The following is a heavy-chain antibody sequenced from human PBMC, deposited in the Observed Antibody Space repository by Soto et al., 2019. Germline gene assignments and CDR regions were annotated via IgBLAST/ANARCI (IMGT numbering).Heavy chain of an antibody. CDR2: IYSGGST. V-gene: IGHV3-53*04. D-gene: IGHD5-12*01. CDR3: ARVVDEWLRLRGYYYYYMDV. Sequence: PVASLRRSCAASGFTVSSNYMSWDRQATGKGLEWVSVIYSGGSTYYADSVKGRFTISRHNSKNTLYLQMNSLRAEDTAVYYCARVVDEWLRLRGYYYYYMDVWGKGTTVTVSS. CDR1: GFTVSSNY. J-gene: IGHJ6*03.